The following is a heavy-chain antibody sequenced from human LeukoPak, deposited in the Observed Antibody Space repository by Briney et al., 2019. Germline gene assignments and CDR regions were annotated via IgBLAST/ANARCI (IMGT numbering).Heavy chain of an antibody. CDR1: GGTFSSYA. CDR3: ARVYCSSTSCYSSYYYAMDV. CDR2: IIPIFGTA. V-gene: IGHV1-69*13. D-gene: IGHD2-2*01. J-gene: IGHJ6*02. Sequence: ASVKVSCKASGGTFSSYAISWVRQAPGQGLEWMGGIIPIFGTANYAQKFQGRVTITADESTSTAYMELSSLRSEDTAVYYCARVYCSSTSCYSSYYYAMDVWGQGTTVTVSS.